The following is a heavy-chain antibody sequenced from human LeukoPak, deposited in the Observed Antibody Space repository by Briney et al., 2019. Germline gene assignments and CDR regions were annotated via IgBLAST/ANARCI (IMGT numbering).Heavy chain of an antibody. Sequence: AGGCLRLSCAASGFSFSSYWMNWVRQAPGKGLIWVAHINTDGRTTTYADSVKGRFTVARDNAKNTLYLEMSRLRAEDTAVYYCARDNTYMFDYWGQGTQVTVSS. CDR3: ARDNTYMFDY. D-gene: IGHD2-2*02. V-gene: IGHV3-74*01. CDR1: GFSFSSYW. J-gene: IGHJ4*02. CDR2: INTDGRTT.